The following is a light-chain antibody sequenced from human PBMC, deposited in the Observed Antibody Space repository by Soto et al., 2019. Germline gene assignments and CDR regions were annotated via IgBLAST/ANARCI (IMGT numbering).Light chain of an antibody. J-gene: IGKJ4*01. CDR2: WAS. CDR1: QSVLYSSNNKNY. CDR3: QQYYNTPLT. Sequence: DIVMTQSPDSLAVSLGERVTINCKSSQSVLYSSNNKNYLAWYQQKPGQPPKLLIYWASTRESGVPDRSSGSGSGTDFTLTISSLQAEDVAVYYCQQYYNTPLTFGGGTKVEIK. V-gene: IGKV4-1*01.